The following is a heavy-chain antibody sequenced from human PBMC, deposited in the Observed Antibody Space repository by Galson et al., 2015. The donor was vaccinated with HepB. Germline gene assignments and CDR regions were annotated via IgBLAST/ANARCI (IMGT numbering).Heavy chain of an antibody. J-gene: IGHJ6*03. D-gene: IGHD1-26*01. V-gene: IGHV3-30*18. Sequence: SLRLSCAASGFTFSSYGMHWVRQAPGKGLEWVAVISYGGSNTYYADYVKGRFTISRDNSKNTLYLQMNSLRAEDTAVYYCAKEGWELLNYYYYMDVWGKGTTVTVSS. CDR2: ISYGGSNT. CDR3: AKEGWELLNYYYYMDV. CDR1: GFTFSSYG.